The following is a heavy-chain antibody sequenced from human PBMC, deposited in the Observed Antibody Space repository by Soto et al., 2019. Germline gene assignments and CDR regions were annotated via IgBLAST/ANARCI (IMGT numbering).Heavy chain of an antibody. CDR3: ARGSQWLDSGSYDY. V-gene: IGHV4-30-2*01. D-gene: IGHD6-19*01. J-gene: IGHJ4*02. CDR1: GGSISSGGYS. CDR2: IYHSGST. Sequence: SETLSLTCAVSGGSISSGGYSWSWIRQPPGKGLEWIGYIYHSGSTYYNPSLKSRVTISVDRSKNQFSLKLSSVTAADTAVYYCARGSQWLDSGSYDYWGQRTLVTVSS.